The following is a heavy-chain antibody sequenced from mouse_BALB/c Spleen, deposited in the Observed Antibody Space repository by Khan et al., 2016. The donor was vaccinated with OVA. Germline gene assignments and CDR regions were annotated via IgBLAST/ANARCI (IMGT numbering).Heavy chain of an antibody. CDR2: ISSGGDYT. Sequence: EVKLVESGGDLVKPGGSLKLSCAASGFTFSSYSMSWVRPTPDKRLEWVATISSGGDYTYYPDSVKGRFTISRDNAKNTLYLQMNSLRSEDTAMYYCASHLTGSFAYWGQGTLVTVSA. CDR1: GFTFSSYS. V-gene: IGHV5-6*02. CDR3: ASHLTGSFAY. J-gene: IGHJ3*01. D-gene: IGHD4-1*01.